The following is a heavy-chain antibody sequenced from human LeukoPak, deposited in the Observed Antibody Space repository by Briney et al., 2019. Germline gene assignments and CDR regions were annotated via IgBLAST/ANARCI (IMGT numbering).Heavy chain of an antibody. CDR1: GFFIPIGYY. J-gene: IGHJ4*02. CDR3: ARDIDLAGARLLAS. D-gene: IGHD1-26*01. V-gene: IGHV4-38-2*02. CDR2: LFRFGST. Sequence: SETLSLMCTVSGFFIPIGYYWASIRQRTGKGLEWIGTLFRFGSTLQKQSLRSRDTKSVDTPKYNFSLKLSPVTAADAALYSCARDIDLAGARLLASWGQGTQVTVPS.